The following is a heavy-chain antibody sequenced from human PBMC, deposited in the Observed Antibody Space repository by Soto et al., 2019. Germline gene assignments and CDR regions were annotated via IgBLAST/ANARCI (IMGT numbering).Heavy chain of an antibody. V-gene: IGHV4-39*01. CDR3: AGRNEVVPAWEFDY. CDR2: IYYSGST. Sequence: SVTLSLTCTVSGGSISSSIYYWGWIRQPPGKGLEWIGSIYYSGSTYYNPSLKSRVTISVDTSKNQFSLKLSSVTAADTAVYYCAGRNEVVPAWEFDYWGQGTLVTVSS. D-gene: IGHD2-2*01. J-gene: IGHJ4*02. CDR1: GGSISSSIYY.